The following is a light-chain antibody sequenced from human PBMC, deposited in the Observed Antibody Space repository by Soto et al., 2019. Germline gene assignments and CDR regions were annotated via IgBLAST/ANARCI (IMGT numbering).Light chain of an antibody. Sequence: QPVLTQSPSASASLGASVKLTGTLSSGHSSYAIAWHQQQPEKGPRYLMKLNSDGSHSKGDGIPDRFSGSSSGAERYLPISSLQSEDEADYYCQTWVTGIYVFGTGTKVTVL. CDR3: QTWVTGIYV. J-gene: IGLJ1*01. V-gene: IGLV4-69*01. CDR1: SGHSSYA. CDR2: LNSDGSH.